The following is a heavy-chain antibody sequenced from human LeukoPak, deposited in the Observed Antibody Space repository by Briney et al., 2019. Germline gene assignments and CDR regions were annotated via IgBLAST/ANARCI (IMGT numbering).Heavy chain of an antibody. CDR3: ARRSTEYYYDSSGYYSVEYNWFDP. CDR1: GYNFTSYW. V-gene: IGHV5-51*01. CDR2: TYPGDSDT. D-gene: IGHD3-22*01. Sequence: GESLKISCKASGYNFTSYWIGWVRQMPGKGLEWMGITYPGDSDTRYSPSFQGQVTISADKSISTAYLQWSSLKASDTAMYYCARRSTEYYYDSSGYYSVEYNWFDPWGQGTLVTVSS. J-gene: IGHJ5*02.